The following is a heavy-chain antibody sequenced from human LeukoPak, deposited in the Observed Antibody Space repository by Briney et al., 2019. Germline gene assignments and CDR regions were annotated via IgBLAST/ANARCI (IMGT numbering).Heavy chain of an antibody. Sequence: GGSLRLSCAASGFTFSSYAMSWVRQAPGKGLEWVPAISGSGGSTYYADSVKGRFTISRDNSKNTLYLQMNSLRAEDTAVYYCAKAVAVAGLFDYWGQGTLVTVSS. CDR2: ISGSGGST. D-gene: IGHD6-19*01. CDR1: GFTFSSYA. V-gene: IGHV3-23*01. CDR3: AKAVAVAGLFDY. J-gene: IGHJ4*02.